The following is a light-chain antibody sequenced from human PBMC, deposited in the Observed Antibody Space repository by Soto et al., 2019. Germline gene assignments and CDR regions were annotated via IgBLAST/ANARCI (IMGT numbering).Light chain of an antibody. CDR1: QSISNS. V-gene: IGKV1-5*01. Sequence: DIQMTQSPSTLSASVGDRVTIACRASQSISNSLAWYQQKPGKAPKLLMYDASNLETGVPSRFGGSGSGTEFTLTISSLQPDDFATYFCQQYSGYWTFGQGTKVEV. J-gene: IGKJ1*01. CDR2: DAS. CDR3: QQYSGYWT.